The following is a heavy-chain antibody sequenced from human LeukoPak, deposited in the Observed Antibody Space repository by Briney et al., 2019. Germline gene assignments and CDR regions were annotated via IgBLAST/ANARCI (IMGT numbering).Heavy chain of an antibody. V-gene: IGHV4-39*01. CDR3: ARQRLGNAFDI. CDR2: IYYSGST. J-gene: IGHJ3*02. D-gene: IGHD2-15*01. Sequence: PSETPSLTCTVSGGSISSSSYYWGWIRQPPGKGLEWIGSIYYSGSTYYNPSLKSRVTISVDTSKNQFSLKLSSVTAADTAVYYCARQRLGNAFDIWGQGTMVTVSS. CDR1: GGSISSSSYY.